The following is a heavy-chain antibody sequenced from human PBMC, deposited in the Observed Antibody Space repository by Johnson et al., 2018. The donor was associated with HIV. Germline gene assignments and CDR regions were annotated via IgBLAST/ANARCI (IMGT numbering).Heavy chain of an antibody. V-gene: IGHV3-NL1*01. J-gene: IGHJ3*02. Sequence: QVQLVESGGGVVQPGRPLRLSCAASGFTFSRYGLHWVRQAPGKGLEWVSAIYSGDSTYYADSVKGRFTISRDNSKNTLDLQMNSLRAEDTAVYYCARDGPGDGNAMGGSGAFDIWGQGTMVTVSS. CDR1: GFTFSRYG. CDR2: IYSGDST. CDR3: ARDGPGDGNAMGGSGAFDI. D-gene: IGHD5-24*01.